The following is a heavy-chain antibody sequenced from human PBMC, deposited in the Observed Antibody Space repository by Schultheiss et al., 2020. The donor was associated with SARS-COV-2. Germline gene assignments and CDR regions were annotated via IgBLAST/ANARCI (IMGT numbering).Heavy chain of an antibody. D-gene: IGHD6-19*01. Sequence: GSLRLSCTVSGGSVSSGNSYWTWIRQPPGKGLEWIGYIFYTGSTSYNPSLNSRVSMSLDTSKNQFSLRLSSVTAADTAIYFCARGFTSGWYRFDYWGQGALVTVSS. V-gene: IGHV4-61*01. CDR1: GGSVSSGNSY. CDR2: IFYTGST. J-gene: IGHJ4*02. CDR3: ARGFTSGWYRFDY.